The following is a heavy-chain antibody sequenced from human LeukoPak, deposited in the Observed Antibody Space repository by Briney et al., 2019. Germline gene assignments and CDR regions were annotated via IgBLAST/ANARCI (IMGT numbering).Heavy chain of an antibody. J-gene: IGHJ4*02. V-gene: IGHV6-1*01. CDR1: GDSVSSGSGG. CDR2: TYYRSKWYN. D-gene: IGHD2-15*01. CDR3: ALICSGGGCYADY. Sequence: SQTLSLTCDISGDSVSSGSGGWNWIRQSPSRGLEWLGRTYYRSKWYNDYAVSVKSRITINPDTSKNQFSLQLNSVTPEDTAVYYCALICSGGGCYADYWGQGTLVTVSS.